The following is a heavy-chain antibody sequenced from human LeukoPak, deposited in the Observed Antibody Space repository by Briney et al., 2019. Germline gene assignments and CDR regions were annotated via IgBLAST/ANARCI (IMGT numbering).Heavy chain of an antibody. V-gene: IGHV4-4*07. Sequence: SETLSLTCSVSDGSISSHYWSWIRQPAGKGLEWIGRIYTSGSTNYNPSLKSRVTMSVDTSKNQFSLKLSSVTAADTAVYYCARGAQDYYDILTGYLYPFDYRGQGILVTVSS. D-gene: IGHD3-9*01. CDR3: ARGAQDYYDILTGYLYPFDY. CDR1: DGSISSHY. J-gene: IGHJ4*02. CDR2: IYTSGST.